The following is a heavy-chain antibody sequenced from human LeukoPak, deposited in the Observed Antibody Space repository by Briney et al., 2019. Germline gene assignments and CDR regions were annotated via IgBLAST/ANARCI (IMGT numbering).Heavy chain of an antibody. V-gene: IGHV1-3*01. CDR3: ARGAVAGIPTPDY. J-gene: IGHJ4*02. CDR2: INAGNGNT. Sequence: ASVKVSCKASGYTFTSYAMHWVRQAPGQRLEWMGWINAGNGNTIYSQKFQGRVTITRDTSASTAYMELSSLRSEDTAVYYCARGAVAGIPTPDYWGQGTLVTVSS. CDR1: GYTFTSYA. D-gene: IGHD6-19*01.